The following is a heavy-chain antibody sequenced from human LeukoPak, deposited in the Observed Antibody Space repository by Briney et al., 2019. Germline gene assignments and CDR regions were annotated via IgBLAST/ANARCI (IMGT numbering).Heavy chain of an antibody. V-gene: IGHV3-23*01. J-gene: IGHJ4*02. Sequence: PGGSLRLSCAPSGCPCRSCAMNWVRQSPGKGLQWVSSISGDATTTYYPDSLTGRFTISRDNSRNTLYLQMNSLRADDTAVYYCAKGVYGDHPHYSDYWGQGTLVIVSS. CDR3: AKGVYGDHPHYSDY. D-gene: IGHD4-17*01. CDR2: ISGDATTT. CDR1: GCPCRSCA.